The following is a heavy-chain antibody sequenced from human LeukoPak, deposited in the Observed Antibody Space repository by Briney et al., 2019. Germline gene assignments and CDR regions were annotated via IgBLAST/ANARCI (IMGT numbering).Heavy chain of an antibody. D-gene: IGHD6-19*01. CDR2: ISGSGGST. V-gene: IGHV3-23*01. Sequence: AGSLRLSCAASGFTFTTYAMSWVRQAPGKGLEWVSAISGSGGSTFYADSVKGRFTISRDNSKNALYLQMNSLRAEDTAVYYCAKDTPDDIAVAAPYFDYWGQGTLVTVSS. CDR3: AKDTPDDIAVAAPYFDY. J-gene: IGHJ4*02. CDR1: GFTFTTYA.